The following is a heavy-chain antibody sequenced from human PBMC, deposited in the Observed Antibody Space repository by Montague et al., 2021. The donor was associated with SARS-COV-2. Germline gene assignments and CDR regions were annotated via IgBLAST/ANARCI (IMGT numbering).Heavy chain of an antibody. Sequence: SLRLSCATSGFTFSRNSMNWVRQAPGKGLEWVSTISSDTLHTFYADSVKGRFTISRDNAKNKLYLQMNSLRAEDMAVYYCARGGERGVWAPFGHWGQGTLVTVSS. CDR2: ISSDTLHT. J-gene: IGHJ4*02. CDR1: GFTFSRNS. V-gene: IGHV3-21*01. D-gene: IGHD3-16*01. CDR3: ARGGERGVWAPFGH.